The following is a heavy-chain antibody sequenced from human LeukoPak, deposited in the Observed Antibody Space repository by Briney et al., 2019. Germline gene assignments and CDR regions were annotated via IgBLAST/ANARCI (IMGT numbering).Heavy chain of an antibody. Sequence: ASVKVSCKASGYTFTGYYMHWVRQAPGHGLEWMGWSNPNSGGTNYAQKFQGRVTMTRDTSISTAYMELSRLRSDDTAVYYCARPSITMVRGANILAYWGQGTLVTVSS. CDR1: GYTFTGYY. D-gene: IGHD3-10*01. J-gene: IGHJ4*02. CDR2: SNPNSGGT. V-gene: IGHV1-2*02. CDR3: ARPSITMVRGANILAY.